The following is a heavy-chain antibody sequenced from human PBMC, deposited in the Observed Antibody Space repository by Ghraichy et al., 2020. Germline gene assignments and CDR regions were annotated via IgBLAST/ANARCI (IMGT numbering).Heavy chain of an antibody. V-gene: IGHV2-5*02. CDR1: GFSLSTSGVG. CDR2: IYCDDDK. D-gene: IGHD4-23*01. CDR3: AHTLFRFDGGSFYYRSLGFDY. Sequence: SGPTLVKPTQTLTLTCTFSGFSLSTSGVGVCWIRQPPGKALEWLALIYCDDDKRYSPSLKSRLTITKDTSKNQVVLTVTNMDPVDTATYYCAHTLFRFDGGSFYYRSLGFDYWGQGTLVTVSS. J-gene: IGHJ4*02.